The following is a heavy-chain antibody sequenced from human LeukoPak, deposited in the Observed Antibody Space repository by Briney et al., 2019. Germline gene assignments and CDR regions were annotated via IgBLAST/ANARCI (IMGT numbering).Heavy chain of an antibody. CDR3: ARDFAVTTAYYYGVDV. CDR1: GGSISSSY. J-gene: IGHJ6*02. CDR2: IYYSGTT. D-gene: IGHD4-17*01. V-gene: IGHV4-59*01. Sequence: SETLSLTCTVSGGSISSSYWSWIRQPPGKGLEWIGYIYYSGTTDYNPSLRSRVTISVDAPKNQFSLKLSSVTAADTAVYYCARDFAVTTAYYYGVDVWGQGITVTVSS.